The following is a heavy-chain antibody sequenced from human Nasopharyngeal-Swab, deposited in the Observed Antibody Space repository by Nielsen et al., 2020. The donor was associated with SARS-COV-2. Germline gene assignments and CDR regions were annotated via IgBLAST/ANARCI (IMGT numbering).Heavy chain of an antibody. CDR2: ISASSGDT. Sequence: ASVTVSRKSSGYSFTLHGMRWVRQAPGQGLAWMGLISASSGDTNYAQKLQGRLTMTTDTSTSTAYLELRSLTSDDTAVYYCARDMSGWYAFDIWGQGTMVTVSS. J-gene: IGHJ3*02. D-gene: IGHD6-19*01. V-gene: IGHV1-18*04. CDR1: GYSFTLHG. CDR3: ARDMSGWYAFDI.